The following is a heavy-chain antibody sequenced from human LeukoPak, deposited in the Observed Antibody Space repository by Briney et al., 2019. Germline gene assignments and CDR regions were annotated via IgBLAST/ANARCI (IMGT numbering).Heavy chain of an antibody. J-gene: IGHJ4*02. CDR3: TRLISRGSDYNYVDD. CDR2: IYPADSDT. Sequence: GESLKISCKGSGYRFTNYHIGWVRQMPEKGLEWMGIIYPADSDTRYRPTFRGQVTISVDKSINTAYLQWSSLKASDTAMYYCTRLISRGSDYNYVDDWGQGTLITVSS. V-gene: IGHV5-51*01. D-gene: IGHD5-24*01. CDR1: GYRFTNYH.